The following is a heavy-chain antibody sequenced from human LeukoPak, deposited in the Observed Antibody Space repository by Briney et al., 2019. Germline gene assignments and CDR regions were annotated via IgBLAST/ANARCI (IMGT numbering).Heavy chain of an antibody. CDR3: AKVQYSRAAAGTPDY. V-gene: IGHV3-9*01. Sequence: QPGGSLRLSCAASGFTLDDYAMHWVRHAPGKGLEWVSGISWNSGSIGYADSAKGRFTISRDNAKNSLYLQMNSLRDEDTALYYCAKVQYSRAAAGTPDYWGQGTLVTVSS. D-gene: IGHD6-13*01. CDR1: GFTLDDYA. J-gene: IGHJ4*02. CDR2: ISWNSGSI.